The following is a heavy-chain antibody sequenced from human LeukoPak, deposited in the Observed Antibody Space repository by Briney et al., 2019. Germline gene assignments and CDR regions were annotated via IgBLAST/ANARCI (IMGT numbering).Heavy chain of an antibody. J-gene: IGHJ4*02. CDR3: AGVGATGLDY. V-gene: IGHV3-48*04. CDR2: ISSSSSTI. CDR1: GFTFGTYW. Sequence: GGSLRLSCAASGFTFGTYWMSWVRQAPGKGLEWVSYISSSSSTIYYADSVKGRFTISRDNAKNSLYLQMNSLRAEDTAVYYCAGVGATGLDYWGQGTLVTVSS. D-gene: IGHD1-26*01.